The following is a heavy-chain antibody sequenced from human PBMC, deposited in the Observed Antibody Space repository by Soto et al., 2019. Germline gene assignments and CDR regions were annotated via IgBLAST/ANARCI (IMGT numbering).Heavy chain of an antibody. V-gene: IGHV1-46*02. D-gene: IGHD1-26*01. CDR3: AKRRGVGLTRSSIDY. Sequence: QVQLVQTGAEVRKPGASVKVSCKASGYTFNRHYIQWVRQAPGQGLEWMGMIDPSGGDTNYAKKFQGRVTLTSDTSTSTVYMELRSLRSEDTAVYYCAKRRGVGLTRSSIDYWGPGTLVIVSS. CDR2: IDPSGGDT. J-gene: IGHJ4*02. CDR1: GYTFNRHY.